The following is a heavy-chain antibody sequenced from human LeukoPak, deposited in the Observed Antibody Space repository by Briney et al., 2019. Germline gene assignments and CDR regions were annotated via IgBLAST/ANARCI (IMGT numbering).Heavy chain of an antibody. CDR3: ARGHSTGCFDY. CDR1: GFAFSSYW. V-gene: IGHV3-74*01. CDR2: INSGGSDS. D-gene: IGHD1-14*01. Sequence: GGSLRLSCAASGFAFSSYWIHWVRQAPGKGLVWVSRINSGGSDSIYADSVKGRFTISRDNAQNTVYLQMNSLRAEDTAIYYCARGHSTGCFDYWAREPWSPSPQ. J-gene: IGHJ4*02.